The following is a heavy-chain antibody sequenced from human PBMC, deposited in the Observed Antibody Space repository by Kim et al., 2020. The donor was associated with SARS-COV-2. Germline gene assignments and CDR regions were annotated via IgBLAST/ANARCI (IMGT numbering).Heavy chain of an antibody. CDR1: GFTFSSYA. V-gene: IGHV3-30-3*01. CDR2: ISYDGSNK. Sequence: GGSLRLSCAASGFTFSSYAMHWVRQAPGKGLEWVAVISYDGSNKYYADSVKGRFTISRDNSKNTLYLQMNSLRAEDTAVYYCAREEGIAVAGNGAFDIWG. D-gene: IGHD6-19*01. CDR3: AREEGIAVAGNGAFDI. J-gene: IGHJ3*02.